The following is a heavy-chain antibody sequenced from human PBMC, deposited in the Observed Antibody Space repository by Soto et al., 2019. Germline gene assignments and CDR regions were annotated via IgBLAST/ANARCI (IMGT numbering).Heavy chain of an antibody. CDR2: LYSGGST. CDR1: GFTVSSKY. D-gene: IGHD2-21*01. CDR3: AVAPRGERRLDFDY. Sequence: EVQLVESGGGLVQPGGSLRLSCVASGFTVSSKYMSWVRQAPGKGLEWVSVLYSGGSTYYADSVRDRFIISRDNSRNTLYLQMSGLRVEDTAIYYCAVAPRGERRLDFDYWGRGTLVTVSS. J-gene: IGHJ4*02. V-gene: IGHV3-66*01.